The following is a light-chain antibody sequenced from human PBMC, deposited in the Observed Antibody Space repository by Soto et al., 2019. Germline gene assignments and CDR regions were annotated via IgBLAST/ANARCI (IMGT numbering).Light chain of an antibody. CDR3: QQYDTYYT. CDR1: QSVSNW. Sequence: IKMTQSPSTMATSVCSRVTSTSRASQSVSNWLAWYQQKPGKAPTLLIYDGSRLETGVPSRFSGSGSGTEFTLTINSLQPEDFATYFRQQYDTYYTFGQGTKVDI. J-gene: IGKJ1*01. V-gene: IGKV1-5*01. CDR2: DGS.